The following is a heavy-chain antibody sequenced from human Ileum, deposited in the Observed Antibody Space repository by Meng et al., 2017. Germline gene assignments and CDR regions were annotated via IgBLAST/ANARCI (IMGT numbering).Heavy chain of an antibody. V-gene: IGHV3-74*01. Sequence: QLAESGGGLVQPGGSLRPYCTASGFTFSSYWMHWVRQAPGKGLVWVSRINGDGGTTNHADSVKGRFTISRDNAKNTLYLQVDSLRAEDTALYYCTRGYSGNYGKFDPWGQGTLVTVSS. CDR1: GFTFSSYW. CDR3: TRGYSGNYGKFDP. CDR2: INGDGGTT. J-gene: IGHJ5*02. D-gene: IGHD1-26*01.